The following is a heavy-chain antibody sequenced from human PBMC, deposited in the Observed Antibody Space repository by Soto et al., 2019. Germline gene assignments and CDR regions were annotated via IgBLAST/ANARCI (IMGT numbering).Heavy chain of an antibody. CDR1: GDSISSSNSH. D-gene: IGHD3-3*02. J-gene: IGHJ3*02. Sequence: ETLSLTCTVSGDSISSSNSHWGWTRQPPGKGLEYIGSVYYGGAIFYSGNIYYNPSLKSRVTISVDTSKNQFSLRLSSVTDADTGVYYCVRYDRINMKPYSPEGFHIWGQGTMVTVSS. V-gene: IGHV4-39*01. CDR2: VYYGGAIFYSGNI. CDR3: VRYDRINMKPYSPEGFHI.